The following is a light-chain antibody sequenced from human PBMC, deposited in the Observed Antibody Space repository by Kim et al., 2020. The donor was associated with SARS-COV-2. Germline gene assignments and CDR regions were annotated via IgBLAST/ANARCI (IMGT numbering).Light chain of an antibody. J-gene: IGLJ2*01. CDR2: YEA. V-gene: IGLV3-21*04. CDR3: QVWNSDSDNVV. CDR1: NIGYVT. Sequence: ARISGGGSNIGYVTVNWYQQKPDQDLVLVMFYEADRPSGIPERLSGSNSGDTATLTISRIEVGDEADYFCQVWNSDSDNVVFGGGTQLTVL.